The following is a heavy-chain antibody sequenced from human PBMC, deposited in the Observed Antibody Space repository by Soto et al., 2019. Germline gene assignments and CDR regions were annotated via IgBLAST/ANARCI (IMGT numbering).Heavy chain of an antibody. V-gene: IGHV1-69*13. J-gene: IGHJ4*02. D-gene: IGHD6-13*01. CDR3: ARDLAAADY. CDR1: GGTFSSYA. Sequence: VKVSCKASGGTFSSYAISWVRQAPGQGLEWMGGIIPIFGTANYAQKFQGRVTITADESTSTVYMDLSSLRSDDTAVYYCARDLAAADYWGQGTLVTVSS. CDR2: IIPIFGTA.